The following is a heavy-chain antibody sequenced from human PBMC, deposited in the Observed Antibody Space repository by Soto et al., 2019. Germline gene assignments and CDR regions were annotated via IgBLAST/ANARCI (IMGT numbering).Heavy chain of an antibody. CDR3: ARQILTGYYQYYYYYYGMDV. V-gene: IGHV4-61*01. CDR1: GGSASSGSYY. D-gene: IGHD3-9*01. J-gene: IGHJ6*02. CDR2: IYYSGST. Sequence: TLSLTCTVSGGSASSGSYYWSWIRQPPGKGLEWIGYIYYSGSTNYNPSLKSRVTISVDTSKNQFSLKLSSVTAADTAVYYCARQILTGYYQYYYYYYGMDVWGQGTTVTVSS.